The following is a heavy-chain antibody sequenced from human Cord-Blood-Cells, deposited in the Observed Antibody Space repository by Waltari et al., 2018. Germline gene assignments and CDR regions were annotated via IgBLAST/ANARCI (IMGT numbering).Heavy chain of an antibody. D-gene: IGHD2-8*02. V-gene: IGHV1-2*02. CDR1: GYTFTGYY. CDR2: INPNSGGT. J-gene: IGHJ6*02. Sequence: QVQLVQSGAEVKKPGASVMVSCKAAGYTFTGYYMHWGRQAPGQGLEWMGWINPNSGGTNYAQKFQGRVTMTRDTSISTAYMELSRLRSDDTAVYYCARDTERHYYYGMDVWGQGTTVTVSS. CDR3: ARDTERHYYYGMDV.